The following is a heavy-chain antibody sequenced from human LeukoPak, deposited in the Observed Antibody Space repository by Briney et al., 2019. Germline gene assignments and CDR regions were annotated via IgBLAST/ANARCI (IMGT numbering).Heavy chain of an antibody. Sequence: SETLSLTCAVYGGSFSGYYWSWIRQPPGKGLEWIGYIYYSGSTSYNPSLKSRVTISVDTSKNQFSLKLSSVTAADTAVYYCARVGGYSYGYFGGTRGGPYNWFDPWGQGTLVTVSS. D-gene: IGHD5-18*01. V-gene: IGHV4-59*01. J-gene: IGHJ5*02. CDR1: GGSFSGYY. CDR3: ARVGGYSYGYFGGTRGGPYNWFDP. CDR2: IYYSGST.